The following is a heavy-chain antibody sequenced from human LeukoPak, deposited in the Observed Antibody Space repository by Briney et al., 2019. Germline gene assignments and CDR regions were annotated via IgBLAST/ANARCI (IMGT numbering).Heavy chain of an antibody. J-gene: IGHJ6*03. CDR3: ARGRRIVATISYYYYMDV. V-gene: IGHV1-8*01. Sequence: ASVKVSCKASGYTFTSYDINWVRQATGQGLEWRGWMNPNSGNTGYAQKLQGRVTMTRNTSISTAYMELSSLRSEDTAVYYCARGRRIVATISYYYYMDVWGKGTTVTVSS. CDR1: GYTFTSYD. D-gene: IGHD5-12*01. CDR2: MNPNSGNT.